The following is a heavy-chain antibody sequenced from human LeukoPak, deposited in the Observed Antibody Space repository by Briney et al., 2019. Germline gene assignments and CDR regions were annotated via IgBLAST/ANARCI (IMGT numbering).Heavy chain of an antibody. CDR1: GFTFSRYW. V-gene: IGHV3-7*01. D-gene: IGHD6-19*01. J-gene: IGHJ6*03. CDR2: IKQDGSEK. Sequence: GGSLTLSCAAFGFTFSRYWMSWVRQAPGKGLEWVANIKQDGSEKYYVDSVKGRFTISRDNAKNSLYLQMNSLRAEDTAEQWLDRGTYYYYYYMDVWGKGTTVTVSS. CDR3: DRGTYYYYYYMDV.